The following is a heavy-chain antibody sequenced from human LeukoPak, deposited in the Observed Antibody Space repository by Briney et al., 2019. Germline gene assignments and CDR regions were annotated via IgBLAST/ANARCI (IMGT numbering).Heavy chain of an antibody. CDR2: INAYNGDT. D-gene: IGHD6-6*01. CDR3: ARNAFNTSSENYFDF. V-gene: IGHV1-18*01. J-gene: IGHJ4*01. Sequence: ASVKVSCKASAYNFISYGISWVRLVLGQGLEWMGWINAYNGDTNYAQSFQGRVTMTTDTSTSTAYMELKSLKSDDTAVYYCARNAFNTSSENYFDFWGPGTLVTVSS. CDR1: AYNFISYG.